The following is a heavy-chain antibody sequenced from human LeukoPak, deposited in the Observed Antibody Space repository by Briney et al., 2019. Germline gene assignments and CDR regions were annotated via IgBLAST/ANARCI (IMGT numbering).Heavy chain of an antibody. CDR2: ISSSSYI. V-gene: IGHV3-21*01. D-gene: IGHD4-23*01. J-gene: IGHJ4*02. CDR3: AREVTDGGSDY. Sequence: NPGGSLRLSCAASGFTFSSYAMSWVRQAPGKGLEWISSISSSSYIYYADSVKGRFTISRDNAKNSLYLQMNSLRAEDTAVYYCAREVTDGGSDYWGQGTLVTVSS. CDR1: GFTFSSYA.